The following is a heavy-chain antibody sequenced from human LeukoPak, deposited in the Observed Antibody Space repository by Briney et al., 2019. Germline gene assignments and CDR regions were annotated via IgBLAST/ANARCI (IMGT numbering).Heavy chain of an antibody. CDR3: ARDLELG. CDR1: GGSISSGSYY. V-gene: IGHV4-61*02. J-gene: IGHJ4*02. Sequence: SQNLSLTCTVSGGSISSGSYYWSWIRQPAGKGLEWIGRIYTSGSTNYNPSLKSRVTISVDTSKNQFSLKLSSVTAADTAVYYCARDLELGWGQGTLVTVSP. CDR2: IYTSGST. D-gene: IGHD1-7*01.